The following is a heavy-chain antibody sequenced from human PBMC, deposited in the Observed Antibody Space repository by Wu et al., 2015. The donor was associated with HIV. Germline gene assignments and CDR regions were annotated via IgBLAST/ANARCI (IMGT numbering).Heavy chain of an antibody. CDR3: ARVILGQLAHGGTYYYYMDV. D-gene: IGHD6-6*01. J-gene: IGHJ6*03. CDR2: IIPIFGTA. V-gene: IGHV1-69*12. CDR1: GGTFSSYA. Sequence: QVQLVQSGAEVKKPGSSVKVSCKASGGTFSSYAISWVRQAPGQGLEWMGGIIPIFGTANYAQKFQGRVTITADESTSTAYMELSSLRSEDTAVYYCARVILGQLAHGGTYYYYMDVWGKGTTGHRLL.